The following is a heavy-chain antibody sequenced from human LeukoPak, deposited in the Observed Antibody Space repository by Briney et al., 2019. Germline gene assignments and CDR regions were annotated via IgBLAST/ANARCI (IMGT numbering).Heavy chain of an antibody. J-gene: IGHJ4*02. CDR1: GFTFSSYA. CDR2: ISYDGSNK. CDR3: ARDRWSSGYHDFDY. Sequence: GRSLRLSCAASGFTFSSYAMHWVRQAPGKGLEWVAVISYDGSNKYYADSVKGRFTISRDNSKNTLYLQMNSLRAEDTAVYYCARDRWSSGYHDFDYWGQGTLVTVSS. V-gene: IGHV3-30-3*01. D-gene: IGHD3-22*01.